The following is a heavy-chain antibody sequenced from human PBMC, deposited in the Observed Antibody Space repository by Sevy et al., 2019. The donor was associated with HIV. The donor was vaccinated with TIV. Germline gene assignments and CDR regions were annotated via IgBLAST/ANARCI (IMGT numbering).Heavy chain of an antibody. CDR2: IVYSGTT. J-gene: IGHJ6*02. Sequence: SETLSLTCTVSGDSIGSSYYWNWIRQSPGKGLEWIGYIVYSGTTNYNPSLKNRVTVSLDTSKNHFSLELTSVTAADTAVHYCAREGGGDNGYYYSYYGMDVWGQGTTVTVSS. D-gene: IGHD6-25*01. V-gene: IGHV4-59*13. CDR1: GDSIGSSYY. CDR3: AREGGGDNGYYYSYYGMDV.